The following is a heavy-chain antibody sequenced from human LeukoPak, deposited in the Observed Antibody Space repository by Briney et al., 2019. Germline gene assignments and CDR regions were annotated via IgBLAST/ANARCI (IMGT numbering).Heavy chain of an antibody. CDR3: ARGQYRRDY. CDR2: INHSGST. V-gene: IGHV4-34*01. Sequence: SETLSLTCAVYGGSFSGYSWSWIRQPPGKGLEWIGEINHSGSTYYNPSLKSRVTISIDTSKNQFSLNLRSVTAADTAVYYCARGQYRRDYWGQGTLVTVSS. J-gene: IGHJ4*02. D-gene: IGHD2/OR15-2a*01. CDR1: GGSFSGYS.